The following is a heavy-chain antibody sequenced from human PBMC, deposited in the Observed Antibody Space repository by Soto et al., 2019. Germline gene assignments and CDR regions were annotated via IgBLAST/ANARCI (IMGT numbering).Heavy chain of an antibody. J-gene: IGHJ4*02. V-gene: IGHV3-48*03. CDR3: ARCSSSANHFDY. CDR1: GFTFSSYE. Sequence: GGSLILSCASSGFTFSSYEMNWVRQAPGKGLEWVSYISIIGSTIYYADSVKGRFTISRDNAKNSLYLQMNSLRAEDTAVYYCARCSSSANHFDYWGQGTLVTVSS. D-gene: IGHD6-6*01. CDR2: ISIIGSTI.